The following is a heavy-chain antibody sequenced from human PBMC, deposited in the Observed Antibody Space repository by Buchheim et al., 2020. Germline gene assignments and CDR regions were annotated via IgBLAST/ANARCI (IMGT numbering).Heavy chain of an antibody. CDR2: INPSGGST. D-gene: IGHD3-22*01. Sequence: QVQLVQSGAEVKKPGASVKVSCKASGYTVTSYSVSWVRQAPGQGLEWMGVINPSGGSTTYAQKFQGRVTMTRDTSTSTVYLELSSLRSEDTAVYYCASTHYYDSSGYYYVPLGYWGQGTL. CDR3: ASTHYYDSSGYYYVPLGY. V-gene: IGHV1-46*01. J-gene: IGHJ1*01. CDR1: GYTVTSYS.